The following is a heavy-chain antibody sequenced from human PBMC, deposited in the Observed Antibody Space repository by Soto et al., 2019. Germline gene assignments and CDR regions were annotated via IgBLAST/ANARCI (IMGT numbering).Heavy chain of an antibody. D-gene: IGHD2-15*01. CDR2: ISGSGGST. CDR1: GFTFSSYA. V-gene: IGHV3-23*01. Sequence: PGGSLILSCAASGFTFSSYAMSWVRQAPGKGLEWVSAISGSGGSTYYADSVKGRFTISRDNSKNTLYLQMNSLRAEDTAVYYCAKDPLGPRYCSGGSCYFAYYYGMDVWGQGTTVTVSS. CDR3: AKDPLGPRYCSGGSCYFAYYYGMDV. J-gene: IGHJ6*02.